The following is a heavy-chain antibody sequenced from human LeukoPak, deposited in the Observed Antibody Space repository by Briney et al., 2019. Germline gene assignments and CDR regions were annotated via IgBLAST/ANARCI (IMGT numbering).Heavy chain of an antibody. V-gene: IGHV1-18*01. Sequence: ASVTVSCKASGYTFTSYGISWVRQAPGQGLEWMGWISAYNGNTNYAQKLQGRVTMTTDTSTSTAYMELRSLRSDDTAVYYCARASAWTYYYDSSAKTVPDYWGQGTLVTVSS. J-gene: IGHJ4*02. D-gene: IGHD3-22*01. CDR1: GYTFTSYG. CDR3: ARASAWTYYYDSSAKTVPDY. CDR2: ISAYNGNT.